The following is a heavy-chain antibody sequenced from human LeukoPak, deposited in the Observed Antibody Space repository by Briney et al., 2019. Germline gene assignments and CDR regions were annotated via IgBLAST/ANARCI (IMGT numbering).Heavy chain of an antibody. V-gene: IGHV3-48*03. J-gene: IGHJ6*03. CDR2: ISSSGSTI. D-gene: IGHD3-22*01. CDR1: GFTFSSYE. Sequence: GGSLRLSCAASGFTFSSYEMNWVRQAPGKGLEWVSYISSSGSTIYYADSVKGRFTISRDNAKNSLYLQMNSLRAEDTAVYYCARENSNYYDSSGYLYIQYYYYMDVWGKGTTVTVSS. CDR3: ARENSNYYDSSGYLYIQYYYYMDV.